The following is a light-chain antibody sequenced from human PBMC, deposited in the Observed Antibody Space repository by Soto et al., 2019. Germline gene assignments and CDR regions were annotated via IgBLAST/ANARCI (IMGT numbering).Light chain of an antibody. CDR3: YSYAVSNNSV. V-gene: IGLV2-8*01. Sequence: QSALAQPPSASGSPGQSVTISCTGTSSDIGKYNYVSWYQQHPGKAPKLLIYEVTKRPSGVPDRFSGSKSGNTASLTVSGLQAEDEADYYCYSYAVSNNSVFGTGTKVTVL. CDR2: EVT. CDR1: SSDIGKYNY. J-gene: IGLJ1*01.